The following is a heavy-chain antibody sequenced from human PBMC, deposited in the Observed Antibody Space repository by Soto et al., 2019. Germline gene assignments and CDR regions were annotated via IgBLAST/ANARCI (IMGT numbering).Heavy chain of an antibody. CDR1: GFTFDDYA. CDR3: AKAQQIVVVPAALDY. D-gene: IGHD2-2*01. J-gene: IGHJ4*02. Sequence: GGSLRLSCAASGFTFDDYAMHWVRQAPGKGLEWVSGISWNSGSIGYADSVKGRFTISRDNAKNSLYLQMNSLRAEDTALYYCAKAQQIVVVPAALDYWGQGTLVTVSS. CDR2: ISWNSGSI. V-gene: IGHV3-9*01.